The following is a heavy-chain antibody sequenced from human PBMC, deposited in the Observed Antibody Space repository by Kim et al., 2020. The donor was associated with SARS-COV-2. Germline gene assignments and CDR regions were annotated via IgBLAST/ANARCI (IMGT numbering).Heavy chain of an antibody. V-gene: IGHV3-48*03. Sequence: GGSLRLSCAASGFTFSSYEMNWVRQAPGKGLEWVSYISSSGSTIYYADSVKGRFTISRDNAKNSLYLQMNSLRAEDTAVYYCARDDTIFGVVNSYYYYYGMDVWGQGTTVTVSS. CDR2: ISSSGSTI. CDR3: ARDDTIFGVVNSYYYYYGMDV. D-gene: IGHD3-3*01. J-gene: IGHJ6*02. CDR1: GFTFSSYE.